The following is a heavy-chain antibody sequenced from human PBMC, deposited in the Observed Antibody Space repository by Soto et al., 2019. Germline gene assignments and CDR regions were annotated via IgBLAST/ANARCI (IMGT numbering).Heavy chain of an antibody. J-gene: IGHJ6*03. V-gene: IGHV3-9*01. CDR3: AKDMVEVVPATYYYYYIDV. Sequence: GGSLRLSCAASGFTFDDYAMHWVRQAPGKGLEWVSGISWNSGSIGYADSVKGRFTISRDNAKNSLYLQMNSLRAEDTALYYCAKDMVEVVPATYYYYYIDVWGKGTTVTVSS. D-gene: IGHD2-2*01. CDR1: GFTFDDYA. CDR2: ISWNSGSI.